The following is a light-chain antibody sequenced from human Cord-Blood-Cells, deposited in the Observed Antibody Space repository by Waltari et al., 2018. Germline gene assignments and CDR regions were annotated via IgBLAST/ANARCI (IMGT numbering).Light chain of an antibody. J-gene: IGKJ1*01. Sequence: DIQMTQPPSSLSASVGDRVTITCRASQSISSYLNWYQQKPGKAPKLLIDAASSLQIGVPSRFSGSGAGTDFTLTRSGLQPEDFTTYYGQQSYSTPRTFGQGTKVEIK. CDR1: QSISSY. CDR3: QQSYSTPRT. V-gene: IGKV1-39*01. CDR2: AAS.